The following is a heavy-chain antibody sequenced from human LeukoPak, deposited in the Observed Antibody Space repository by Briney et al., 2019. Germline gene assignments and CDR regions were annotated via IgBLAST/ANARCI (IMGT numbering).Heavy chain of an antibody. Sequence: PSETLSLTCAVYGGSFSGYYWSWIRQPPGKGLEWIGEINHSGSTNYNPSLKSRVTISVDTSKNQLSLKLSSVTAADTAVYYCARDRYNWNRPYYYGMDVWGQGTTVTVSS. CDR2: INHSGST. CDR3: ARDRYNWNRPYYYGMDV. CDR1: GGSFSGYY. V-gene: IGHV4-34*01. D-gene: IGHD1-20*01. J-gene: IGHJ6*02.